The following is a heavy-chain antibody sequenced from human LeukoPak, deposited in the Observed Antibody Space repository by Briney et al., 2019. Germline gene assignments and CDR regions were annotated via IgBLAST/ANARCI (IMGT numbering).Heavy chain of an antibody. D-gene: IGHD4-17*01. CDR2: FYSSTRT. J-gene: IGHJ6*04. V-gene: IGHV4-61*09. CDR1: GDSLTSGSRS. CDR3: ARCMSELDYGDYAYYYHMDV. Sequence: SETLSLTCTVSGDSLTSGSRSWRWIRQPAGKGLEWIGHFYSSTRTTYNPSLESRVTISGDTAKNQFSLKLDSVTAADTAVYFCARCMSELDYGDYAYYYHMDVWGKGTTVTVSS.